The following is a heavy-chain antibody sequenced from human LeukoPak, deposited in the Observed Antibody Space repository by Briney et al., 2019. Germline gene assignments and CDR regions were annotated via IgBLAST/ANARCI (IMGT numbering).Heavy chain of an antibody. D-gene: IGHD3-9*01. Sequence: ASVKVSCKASGYTFTGYYMHWVRQAPGQGLEWMGWINPNSGGTNYAQKFQGRVTMTRDTSISTAYMELSRLRSDDTAVYYCARGLTRYDILTGYPFGYVRDAFDIWGQGTMVTVSS. CDR1: GYTFTGYY. CDR2: INPNSGGT. CDR3: ARGLTRYDILTGYPFGYVRDAFDI. V-gene: IGHV1-2*02. J-gene: IGHJ3*02.